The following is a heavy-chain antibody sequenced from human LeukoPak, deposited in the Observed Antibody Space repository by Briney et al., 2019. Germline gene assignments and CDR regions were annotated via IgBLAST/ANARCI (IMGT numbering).Heavy chain of an antibody. CDR3: ARDQDGDWYYFDY. D-gene: IGHD4-17*01. CDR2: IWYDGSNK. CDR1: GFTFSSYG. J-gene: IGHJ4*02. Sequence: LSGGSLRLSCAASGFTFSSYGIHWVRQAPGKGLEWVSVIWYDGSNKYYADSVKGRFTISRDNSKNTLYLQMNSLRAEDTAVYYCARDQDGDWYYFDYWGQGTLVTVSS. V-gene: IGHV3-33*08.